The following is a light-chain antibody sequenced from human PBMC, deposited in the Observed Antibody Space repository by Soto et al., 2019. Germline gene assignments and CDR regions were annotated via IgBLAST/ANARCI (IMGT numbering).Light chain of an antibody. CDR1: SSDVGGYNH. CDR3: ISYTSSSTVV. V-gene: IGLV2-14*01. Sequence: QSVLTQPASVSGSPGQSITISCTGTSSDVGGYNHVSWYQQHPGNAPKLMIYDVSHRPSGVSNRFSGSKSGNTASLTISGLQDEDEADYYCISYTSSSTVVFGGGTKLTVL. CDR2: DVS. J-gene: IGLJ2*01.